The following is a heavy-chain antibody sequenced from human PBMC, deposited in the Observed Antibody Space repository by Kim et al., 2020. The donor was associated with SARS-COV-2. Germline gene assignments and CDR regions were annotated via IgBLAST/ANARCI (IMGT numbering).Heavy chain of an antibody. CDR1: GYTFTGYY. V-gene: IGHV1-2*06. J-gene: IGHJ4*02. D-gene: IGHD3-3*01. CDR3: ARDISSFHNTFFGSRPSDYDY. CDR2: INPNSGGT. Sequence: ASVKVSCKASGYTFTGYYMHWVRQAPGQGLEWMGRINPNSGGTNYAQKFQGRVTMTRDTSISTAYMELSRLRSDDTAVYYCARDISSFHNTFFGSRPSDYDYWGQGTLVTVSS.